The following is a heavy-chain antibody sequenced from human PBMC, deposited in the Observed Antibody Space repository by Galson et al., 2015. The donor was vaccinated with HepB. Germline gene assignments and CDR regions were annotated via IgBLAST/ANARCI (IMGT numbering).Heavy chain of an antibody. CDR3: ATDVAGLQYYYDSSGYYPPNFDF. CDR1: GYTLTELS. J-gene: IGHJ4*02. D-gene: IGHD3-22*01. CDR2: FDPEDGET. V-gene: IGHV1-24*01. Sequence: SVKVSCKVSGYTLTELSMHWVRQAPGKGLEWMGGFDPEDGETIYAQKFQGRVTMTEDTSTDTAYMELSSLRSEDTAVYYCATDVAGLQYYYDSSGYYPPNFDFWGQGTLVTVSS.